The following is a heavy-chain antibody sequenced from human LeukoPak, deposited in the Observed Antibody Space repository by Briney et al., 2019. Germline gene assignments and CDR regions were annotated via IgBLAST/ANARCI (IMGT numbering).Heavy chain of an antibody. CDR1: GFTFSSYA. CDR2: ISGSGGST. CDR3: ARGLSAMGYFDY. Sequence: PGGSLRLSCVVSGFTFSSYAMSWVRQAPGKGLEWVSGISGSGGSTYYADSVKGRFTISRDNTKNTLYLQMNSLRAEDTAVYYCARGLSAMGYFDYWGQGTLVTVSS. D-gene: IGHD3-16*01. V-gene: IGHV3-23*01. J-gene: IGHJ4*02.